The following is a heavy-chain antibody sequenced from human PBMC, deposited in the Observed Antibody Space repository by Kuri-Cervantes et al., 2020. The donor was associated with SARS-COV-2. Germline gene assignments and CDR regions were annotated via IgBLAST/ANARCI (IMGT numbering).Heavy chain of an antibody. D-gene: IGHD3-22*01. J-gene: IGHJ3*02. CDR2: INPSGGST. V-gene: IGHV1-46*01. CDR3: ARHDGSSGYSMGGAFDI. Sequence: ASVKVSCKASGYTFTSYYMHWVRQAPGQGLEWTGIINPSGGSTSYAQKFQGRVTMTRDTSTSTVYMELSSLRSEDTAVYYCARHDGSSGYSMGGAFDIWGQGTMVTVSS. CDR1: GYTFTSYY.